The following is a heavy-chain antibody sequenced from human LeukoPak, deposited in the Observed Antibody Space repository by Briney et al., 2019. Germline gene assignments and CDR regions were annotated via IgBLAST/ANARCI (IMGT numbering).Heavy chain of an antibody. V-gene: IGHV4-30-4*08. Sequence: SQTLSLTCTVSGGSISSGDYYWSWIRQPPGKGLEWIGHIYYSGSTYYNPSLKSRVTISVDTSKNQFSLKLSSVTAADTAVYYCARVGLLHARVDYWGQGTLVTVSS. CDR3: ARVGLLHARVDY. CDR1: GGSISSGDYY. D-gene: IGHD3-22*01. CDR2: IYYSGST. J-gene: IGHJ4*02.